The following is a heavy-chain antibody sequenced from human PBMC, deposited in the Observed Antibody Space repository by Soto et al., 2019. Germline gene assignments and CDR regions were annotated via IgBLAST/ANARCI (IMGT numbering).Heavy chain of an antibody. CDR1: GGSFRGYY. Sequence: PXXTLSLRFAVYGGSFRGYYWSWIPQPPGKGLEWIGEINHSGSTNYNPSLKSRVTISVDTSKNQFSLKLSSVTAADTAVYYCARGHCSSTSCQNWFDPWGQGTLVTVSS. CDR3: ARGHCSSTSCQNWFDP. J-gene: IGHJ5*02. CDR2: INHSGST. V-gene: IGHV4-34*01. D-gene: IGHD2-2*01.